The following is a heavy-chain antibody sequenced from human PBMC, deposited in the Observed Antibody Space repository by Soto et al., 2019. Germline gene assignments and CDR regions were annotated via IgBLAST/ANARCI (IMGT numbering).Heavy chain of an antibody. D-gene: IGHD3-22*01. Sequence: QLQLQESGPGLVKPSETLSLTCTVSGGSISSSSYYWGWIRQPPGKGLEWIGTIYYSGSTYYNPSLKSRVTISVATSKNQFSLKLNSVTAADTAVYYCARRLYYDSSGFEGGGMDVWGQGTTVTVSS. V-gene: IGHV4-39*01. J-gene: IGHJ6*02. CDR2: IYYSGST. CDR3: ARRLYYDSSGFEGGGMDV. CDR1: GGSISSSSYY.